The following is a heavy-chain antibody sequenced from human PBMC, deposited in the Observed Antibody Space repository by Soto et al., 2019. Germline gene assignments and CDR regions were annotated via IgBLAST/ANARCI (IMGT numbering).Heavy chain of an antibody. J-gene: IGHJ5*01. CDR2: TYYRSKWYS. V-gene: IGHV6-1*01. CDR1: GDSVSSDSVT. D-gene: IGHD2-8*01. Sequence: SQTLSLTCAISGDSVSSDSVTWNWIRQSPSRGLEWLGRTYYRSKWYSDYALSVKSRVTINADMSKNQVSLQLNSVTPEDSAVYYCVRLIGNSWLDYWGQGTLVKSPQ. CDR3: VRLIGNSWLDY.